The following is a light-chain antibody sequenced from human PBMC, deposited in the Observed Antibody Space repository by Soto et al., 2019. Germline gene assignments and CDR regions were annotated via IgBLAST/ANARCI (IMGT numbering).Light chain of an antibody. V-gene: IGLV1-40*01. CDR2: GNN. CDR3: QSYDSSLSGWV. J-gene: IGLJ3*02. Sequence: SVLTQPPSVSGAPGQRVSISCTGTSSNIGAGYDVHWYQQIPGTAPKLLIYGNNNRPSGVPDRFSGSKSGTSGSLAITGLQAEDEADYYCQSYDSSLSGWVFGGGTKVTVL. CDR1: SSNIGAGYD.